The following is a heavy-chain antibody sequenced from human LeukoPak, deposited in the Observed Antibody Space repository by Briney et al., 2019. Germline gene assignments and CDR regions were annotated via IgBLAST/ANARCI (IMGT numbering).Heavy chain of an antibody. Sequence: SETLSLTCAVYGGSFRGYYWSWIRQPPGKGLEWIGEINHSGSTNYNPSLKSRVTISVDTSKNQFSLKLSSVTAADTAVYYCARAPYCSSIHCYTSLYYYGMDVWGKGTTVTVSS. CDR1: GGSFRGYY. CDR3: ARAPYCSSIHCYTSLYYYGMDV. D-gene: IGHD2-2*02. CDR2: INHSGST. J-gene: IGHJ6*04. V-gene: IGHV4-34*01.